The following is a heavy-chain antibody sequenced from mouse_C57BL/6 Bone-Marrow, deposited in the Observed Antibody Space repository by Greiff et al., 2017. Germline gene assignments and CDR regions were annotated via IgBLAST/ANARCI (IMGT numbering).Heavy chain of an antibody. CDR1: GYTFTDYN. J-gene: IGHJ3*01. CDR3: ARKYYGSSCLFAY. CDR2: INPNNGGT. V-gene: IGHV1-22*01. D-gene: IGHD1-1*01. Sequence: EVQLQQSGPELVKPGASVKMSCKASGYTFTDYNMHWVKQSHGKSLEWIGYINPNNGGTSYNQKFKGKATLTVNKSSSTAYMELRSLTSEDSAVYYCARKYYGSSCLFAYWGQGTLVTVSA.